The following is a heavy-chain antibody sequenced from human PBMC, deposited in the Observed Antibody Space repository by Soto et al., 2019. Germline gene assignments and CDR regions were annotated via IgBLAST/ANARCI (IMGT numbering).Heavy chain of an antibody. J-gene: IGHJ4*02. CDR2: IFSSGST. V-gene: IGHV4-59*01. CDR3: ARVGYCSSTPCWPIGYFEY. D-gene: IGHD2-2*01. CDR1: GDSISSFY. Sequence: QVQLQESGPGLVKPSETQSLTCTVSGDSISSFYWTWIRQPPGKGLEWVGYIFSSGSTNYNPSLKSRVTISVDTSENQFSLKLTSVTAADTAVYYCARVGYCSSTPCWPIGYFEYWGQGTLVTVSS.